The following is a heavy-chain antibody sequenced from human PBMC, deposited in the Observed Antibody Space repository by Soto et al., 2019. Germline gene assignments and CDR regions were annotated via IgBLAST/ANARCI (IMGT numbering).Heavy chain of an antibody. CDR3: ARQGSNDYYYYGMDV. J-gene: IGHJ6*02. V-gene: IGHV1-69*12. D-gene: IGHD3-10*01. CDR2: IIRIFGTP. CDR1: GGTFSSYA. Sequence: QVQLVQSGAEVKKPGSSVKVSCKASGGTFSSYAINWVRQAPGQGLEWMGGIIRIFGTPDYAQRFQGRVTMTADESTSTAYMELSSLRSEDTAVYDCARQGSNDYYYYGMDVWGQGTTVTVSS.